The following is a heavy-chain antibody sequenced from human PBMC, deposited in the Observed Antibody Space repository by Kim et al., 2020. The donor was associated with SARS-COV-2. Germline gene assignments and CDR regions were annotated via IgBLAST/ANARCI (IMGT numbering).Heavy chain of an antibody. CDR2: IYTSGRT. J-gene: IGHJ4*02. V-gene: IGHV4-4*07. CDR1: GDSLSSDY. Sequence: SETLSLTCTVSGDSLSSDYWSWNRQPAGKGLEWIGRIYTSGRTNYNPSLQSRVTMSVDMSKNQFSLKLSSVTAADTAVDYCAMALGHWGQGTLYTVSS. D-gene: IGHD3-16*02. CDR3: AMALGH.